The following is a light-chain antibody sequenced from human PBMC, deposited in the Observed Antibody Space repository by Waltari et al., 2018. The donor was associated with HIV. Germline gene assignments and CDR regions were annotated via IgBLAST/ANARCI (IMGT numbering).Light chain of an antibody. CDR2: GTS. V-gene: IGKV3-20*01. J-gene: IGKJ4*01. CDR3: QQYGTGAPLT. CDR1: QTISRIY. Sequence: EIVLTQSPGPLSLSPGDRATLPCRASQTISRIYLTWYQQKPGQPPRLLILGTSTRASGIPDRFSGSGSGIDFTLTISRLEPEDFAIYYCQQYGTGAPLTFGGGTKVEFK.